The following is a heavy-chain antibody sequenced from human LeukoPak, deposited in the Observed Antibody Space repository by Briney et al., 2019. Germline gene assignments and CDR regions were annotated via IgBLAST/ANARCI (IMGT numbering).Heavy chain of an antibody. CDR2: IYNSGST. J-gene: IGHJ5*02. D-gene: IGHD3-10*01. Sequence: PSETLSLTCTVSGASVSSSYWSWIRQPPGKGLEWIGYIYNSGSTNYNPSLKSRVTISVDTSKNQFSLKLSSVTAADTAVYYCAREGSGSYYNWFDPWGQGTLVTVSP. CDR1: GASVSSSY. V-gene: IGHV4-59*02. CDR3: AREGSGSYYNWFDP.